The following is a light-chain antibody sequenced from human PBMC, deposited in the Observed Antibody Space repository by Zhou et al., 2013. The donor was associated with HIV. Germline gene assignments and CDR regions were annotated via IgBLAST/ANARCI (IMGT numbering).Light chain of an antibody. V-gene: IGKV3-20*01. CDR3: QQYGSPPLT. J-gene: IGKJ5*01. CDR2: GAS. Sequence: EIVMTQSPATLSVSPGERVTLSCRASQRVRSNLAWYQQKPGQAPRLLIYGASSRATGIPDRFSGSGSGTDFTLTISRLEPEDFALYHCQQYGSPPLTFGQGTRLEIK. CDR1: QRVRSN.